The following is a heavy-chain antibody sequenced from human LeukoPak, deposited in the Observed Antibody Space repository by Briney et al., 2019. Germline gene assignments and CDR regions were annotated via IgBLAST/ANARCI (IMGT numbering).Heavy chain of an antibody. V-gene: IGHV4-34*01. CDR3: ARDPQSGRYCSSTSCRYFDY. CDR2: INHSGST. J-gene: IGHJ4*02. D-gene: IGHD2-2*01. CDR1: GGSFSGYY. Sequence: SETLSLTCAVYGGSFSGYYWSWIRQPPGKGLEWIGEINHSGSTNYNPSLKSRVTISVDTSKNQFSLKLSSVTAADTAVYYCARDPQSGRYCSSTSCRYFDYWGQETLVTVSS.